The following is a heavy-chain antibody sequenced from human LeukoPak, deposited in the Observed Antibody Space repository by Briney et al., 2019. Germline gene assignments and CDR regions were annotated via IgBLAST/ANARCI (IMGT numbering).Heavy chain of an antibody. CDR1: GFTFSSYG. J-gene: IGHJ4*02. Sequence: PGGSLRLSCAASGFTFSSYGMHWVRQAPAKGREGVAVISYDGSNKYYADSVKGRFTISRDNSKNTLYLQMNSLRAEDTAVYYCAKVRRGYSYDIDYWGQGTLVTVSS. V-gene: IGHV3-30*18. CDR2: ISYDGSNK. CDR3: AKVRRGYSYDIDY. D-gene: IGHD5-18*01.